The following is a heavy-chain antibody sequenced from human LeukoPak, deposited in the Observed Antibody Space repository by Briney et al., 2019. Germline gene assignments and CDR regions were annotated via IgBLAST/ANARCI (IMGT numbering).Heavy chain of an antibody. Sequence: PSETLSLTCTVSGGSVNNFYWSWIRQPPGKGLEWIGHIYYSGDTNSNPSLKSRVTMSVDTSKNQFSLKVNSVTAADTAVYYCARGASGPFGYWGQGTLVSVSS. CDR3: ARGASGPFGY. V-gene: IGHV4-59*02. CDR2: IYYSGDT. J-gene: IGHJ4*02. CDR1: GGSVNNFY. D-gene: IGHD6-19*01.